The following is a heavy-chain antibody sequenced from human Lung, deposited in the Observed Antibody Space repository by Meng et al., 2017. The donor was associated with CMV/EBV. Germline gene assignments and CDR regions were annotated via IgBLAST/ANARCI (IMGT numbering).Heavy chain of an antibody. J-gene: IGHJ4*02. CDR2: IIPIFGTA. Sequence: SXXVSXKASGGTFSSFAISWVRQAPGQGLEWMGGIIPIFGTANYAQNFQGRVTITTDESRITAYMELSSLRSEDSAIYYCASVGFCSGTTCYTGDYTSRRHFEHGXQGNXVTVSS. D-gene: IGHD2-2*02. CDR1: GGTFSSFA. V-gene: IGHV1-69*05. CDR3: ASVGFCSGTTCYTGDYTSRRHFEH.